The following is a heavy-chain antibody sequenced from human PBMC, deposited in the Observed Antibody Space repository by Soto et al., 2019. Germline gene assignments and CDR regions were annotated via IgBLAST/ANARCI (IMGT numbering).Heavy chain of an antibody. CDR3: AREPAVPVTTKDNWFDP. D-gene: IGHD4-17*01. Sequence: SVKVSCKASGGTFSSYAISWVRQAPGQGLEWMGGIIPIFGTANYAQKFQGRVTITADESMSTAYMELSSLRSEDTAVYYCAREPAVPVTTKDNWFDPWGQGTLVTVSS. CDR2: IIPIFGTA. CDR1: GGTFSSYA. J-gene: IGHJ5*02. V-gene: IGHV1-69*13.